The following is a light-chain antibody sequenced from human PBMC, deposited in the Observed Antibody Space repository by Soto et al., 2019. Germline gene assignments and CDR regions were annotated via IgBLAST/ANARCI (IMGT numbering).Light chain of an antibody. CDR3: CSYASSSSYV. V-gene: IGLV2-23*01. CDR1: TSDVGGYNL. Sequence: QSARTQPAWVSGSPGQSITISCIGTTSDVGGYNLVSWYQQHTAKAPKLLIYEGTQRPSGVSSRFSGSKSGNTASLTISGLQAEDEADYYCCSYASSSSYVFGTGTKVTVL. J-gene: IGLJ1*01. CDR2: EGT.